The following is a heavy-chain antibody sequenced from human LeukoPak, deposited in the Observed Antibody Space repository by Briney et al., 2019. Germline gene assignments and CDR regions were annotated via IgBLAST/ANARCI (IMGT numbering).Heavy chain of an antibody. J-gene: IGHJ4*02. CDR2: ISSSGSTI. D-gene: IGHD5-18*01. Sequence: GGSLRLSCAASGFTFSSYEMNWVRQAPGKGLEWVSYISSSGSTIYYADSVKGRFTISRDNAKNSLYLQMNSLRAEDTAVYYCARETYSSGYPFDYWGQGTLVTVSS. CDR1: GFTFSSYE. V-gene: IGHV3-48*03. CDR3: ARETYSSGYPFDY.